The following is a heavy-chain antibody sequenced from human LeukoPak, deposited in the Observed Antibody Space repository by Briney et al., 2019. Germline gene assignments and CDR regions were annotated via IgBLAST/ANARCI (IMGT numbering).Heavy chain of an antibody. CDR3: AKAVYDSSGSFDF. D-gene: IGHD3-22*01. CDR2: ISGSGGSP. CDR1: GYSFSTYA. J-gene: IGHJ4*02. Sequence: GGSLRLSCAASGYSFSTYAMTWVRRAPGKGLEWVSGISGSGGSPYYADSVKGRFTISRDTSKNTLYLQMNSLRAEDTAVYYCAKAVYDSSGSFDFWGQGTLVTVSS. V-gene: IGHV3-23*01.